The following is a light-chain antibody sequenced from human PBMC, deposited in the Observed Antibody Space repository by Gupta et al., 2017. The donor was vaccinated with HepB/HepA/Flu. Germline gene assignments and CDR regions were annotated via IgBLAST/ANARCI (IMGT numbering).Light chain of an antibody. V-gene: IGKV1-17*01. CDR3: QQHNSYPWT. CDR2: AAT. J-gene: IGKJ1*01. CDR1: QGIRND. Sequence: DIQMTQSPSSLSASVGDRVTITCRASQGIRNDLGWYQQKPGKAPKRLIDAATSVQSGVPTRCSGSGSGTEFTITISSLQPEDFANYYYQQHNSYPWTFGQGTKVEIK.